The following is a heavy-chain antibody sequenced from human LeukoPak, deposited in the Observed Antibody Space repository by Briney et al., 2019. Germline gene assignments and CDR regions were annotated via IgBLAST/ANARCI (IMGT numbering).Heavy chain of an antibody. D-gene: IGHD3-9*01. CDR1: GFTFSDYY. Sequence: GSLGLSCAASGFTFSDYYMSWIRQPPGKGLEWIGYISDSGSTNYNPSLKSRLTISVDTSKNQFSLRLSSVTAADTAVYYCARLRNTDYYSTLYYFDYWGQGTLVTVSS. CDR3: ARLRNTDYYSTLYYFDY. J-gene: IGHJ4*02. CDR2: ISDSGST. V-gene: IGHV4-59*08.